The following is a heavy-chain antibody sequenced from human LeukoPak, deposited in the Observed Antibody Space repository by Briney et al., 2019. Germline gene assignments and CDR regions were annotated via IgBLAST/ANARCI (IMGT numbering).Heavy chain of an antibody. CDR2: IYNDGSK. V-gene: IGHV3-53*01. D-gene: IGHD3-16*02. CDR3: ARVWELSYDY. J-gene: IGHJ4*02. CDR1: GFSVSTDH. Sequence: PGGSLRLSCAASGFSVSTDHMSWVRQAPGKGLEWVSVIYNDGSKYYADTVKGRFIISRDNSKNTVDLLLNSLRAEDTAVYYCARVWELSYDYWGQGTLVTVSS.